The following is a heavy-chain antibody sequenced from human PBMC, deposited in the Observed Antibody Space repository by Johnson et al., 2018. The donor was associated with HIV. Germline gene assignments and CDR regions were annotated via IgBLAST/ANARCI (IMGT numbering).Heavy chain of an antibody. Sequence: LVESGGGVVQPGRSLRLSCAASGFTFDDYAMHWVRQAPGKGLEWVSGISWNSGSIGYADSVKGRFTISRDNAKNSLYLQMNSLRAEDTAVYYCARGGITMIVVVISPPDAFDIWGQGTMVTVSS. V-gene: IGHV3-9*01. CDR2: ISWNSGSI. J-gene: IGHJ3*02. CDR1: GFTFDDYA. D-gene: IGHD3-22*01. CDR3: ARGGITMIVVVISPPDAFDI.